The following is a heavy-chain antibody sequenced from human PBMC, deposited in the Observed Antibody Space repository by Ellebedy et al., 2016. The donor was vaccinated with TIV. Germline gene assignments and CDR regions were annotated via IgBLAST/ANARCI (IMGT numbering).Heavy chain of an antibody. V-gene: IGHV3-30-3*01. CDR1: GFTFSSYA. J-gene: IGHJ5*02. CDR3: ASSPPPYSKNPLNWFDP. CDR2: ISYDGSNK. Sequence: GESLKISXAASGFTFSSYAMHWVRQAPGKGLEWVAVISYDGSNKYYADSVKGRFTISRDNSKNTLYLQMNSLRAEDTAVYYCASSPPPYSKNPLNWFDPWGQGTLVTVSS. D-gene: IGHD4-11*01.